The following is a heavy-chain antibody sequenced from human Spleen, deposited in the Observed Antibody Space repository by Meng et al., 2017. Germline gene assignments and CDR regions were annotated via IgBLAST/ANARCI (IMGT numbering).Heavy chain of an antibody. D-gene: IGHD5-18*01. CDR3: AKYSYGLGDYFDY. J-gene: IGHJ4*02. CDR2: IYHSGST. Sequence: QVQRPGSGPGLVKPSGTLSLTCAVSGGSISTTKWWNWVRQTPGKGLEWVGEIYHSGSTNYNPSLKSRVTMSVDKSKNQFSLKLTSVTAADTAVYYCAKYSYGLGDYFDYWGQGALVTVSS. V-gene: IGHV4-4*02. CDR1: GGSISTTKW.